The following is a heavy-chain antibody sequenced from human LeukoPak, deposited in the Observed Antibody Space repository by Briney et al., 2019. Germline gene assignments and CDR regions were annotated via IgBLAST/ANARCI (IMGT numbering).Heavy chain of an antibody. V-gene: IGHV4-39*01. Sequence: PSESLSLTCNVSGGSISSSSYNWGWIRQPPGKPLEWIGSVYYSGGTYYNPSLKSRVTISVDTSKNQFSLILNSVTPADTAVYYCARRHSGSYYGKQWFGPWGQGTLVTGSS. CDR3: ARRHSGSYYGKQWFGP. CDR2: VYYSGGT. CDR1: GGSISSSSYN. J-gene: IGHJ5*02. D-gene: IGHD1-26*01.